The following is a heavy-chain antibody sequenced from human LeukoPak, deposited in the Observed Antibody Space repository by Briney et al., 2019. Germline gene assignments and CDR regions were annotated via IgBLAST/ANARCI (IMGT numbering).Heavy chain of an antibody. J-gene: IGHJ6*03. CDR2: IKQDGREK. CDR3: ARVGYDSSGYLYWITGESYYYYYYMDV. D-gene: IGHD3-22*01. CDR1: GFTFSSYW. V-gene: IGHV3-7*01. Sequence: GGSLRLSCAASGFTFSSYWMSWVRQPPGKGLEWVANIKQDGREKYYVDSVKGRFTISRDNAENSLYLQMNSLRAEDTAVYYCARVGYDSSGYLYWITGESYYYYYYMDVWGKGTTVTVSS.